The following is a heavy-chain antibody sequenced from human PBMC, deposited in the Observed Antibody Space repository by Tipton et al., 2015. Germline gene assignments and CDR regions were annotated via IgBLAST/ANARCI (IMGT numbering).Heavy chain of an antibody. Sequence: TLSLTCTVSSDSISKYYWSWIRQPPGKELEWIGYIQYSGSTNYNPSLKSRVSISVDTSKTQFSLEMRSVTATDTAVYYCARIRGRYVLDHWGQGTLVTVSS. V-gene: IGHV4-59*01. CDR1: SDSISKYY. D-gene: IGHD3-16*01. CDR3: ARIRGRYVLDH. CDR2: IQYSGST. J-gene: IGHJ4*02.